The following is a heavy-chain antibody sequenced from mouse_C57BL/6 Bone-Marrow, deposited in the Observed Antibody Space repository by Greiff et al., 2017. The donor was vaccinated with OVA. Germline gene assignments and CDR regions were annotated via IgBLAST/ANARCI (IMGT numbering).Heavy chain of an antibody. CDR2: IDPENGDT. Sequence: VHVKQSGAELVRPGASVKLSCTASGFNIKDDYMHWVKQRPEQGLEWIGWIDPENGDTEYASKFQGKATITADTSSNTAYLQLSSLTSEDTAVYYCTHGNYPDYWGQGTTLTVSS. J-gene: IGHJ2*01. CDR1: GFNIKDDY. CDR3: THGNYPDY. D-gene: IGHD2-1*01. V-gene: IGHV14-4*01.